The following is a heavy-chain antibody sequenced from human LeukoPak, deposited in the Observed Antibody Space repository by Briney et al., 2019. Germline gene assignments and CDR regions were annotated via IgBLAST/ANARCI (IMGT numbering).Heavy chain of an antibody. CDR3: ARGDGYNFFDY. J-gene: IGHJ4*02. CDR1: GFTFSTFG. D-gene: IGHD5-24*01. CDR2: IWYDGSHK. Sequence: PGRSLRFSCAASGFTFSTFGMHWVRQAPGKGLEWVAVIWYDGSHKYYADSVKGRFTSSRDNSKNMLYLQMDSLRAEDTAVYYCARGDGYNFFDYWGQGTLVTVSS. V-gene: IGHV3-33*08.